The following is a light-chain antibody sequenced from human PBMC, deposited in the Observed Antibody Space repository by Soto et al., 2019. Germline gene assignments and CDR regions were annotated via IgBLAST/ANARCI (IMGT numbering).Light chain of an antibody. CDR3: QKYYSAPFT. V-gene: IGKV1-27*01. CDR1: QGIRNY. Sequence: DIQMTQSPSSLSASVGDRVTITCRASQGIRNYLAWYQQKPGKVPKLLIYAASTLHPGVSSRFSGSGSGTNFTLAIGSLQPEDVATYYCQKYYSAPFTFGPGTKVDIK. CDR2: AAS. J-gene: IGKJ3*01.